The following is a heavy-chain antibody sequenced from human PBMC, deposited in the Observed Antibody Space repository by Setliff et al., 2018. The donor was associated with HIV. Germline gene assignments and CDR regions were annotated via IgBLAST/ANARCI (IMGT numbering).Heavy chain of an antibody. CDR3: ARGVYSSGWYLLTRLDP. V-gene: IGHV4-39*01. D-gene: IGHD6-19*01. CDR2: FHHSGSA. CDR1: GGSISSDSYY. J-gene: IGHJ5*02. Sequence: PSETLSLTCNVSGGSISSDSYYWGWIRQPPGKGLEWIGSFHHSGSASYNPSLRSRVTISEDTSKNQFSLRLTSVTAADTAVYYCARGVYSSGWYLLTRLDPWGQGVLVTVSS.